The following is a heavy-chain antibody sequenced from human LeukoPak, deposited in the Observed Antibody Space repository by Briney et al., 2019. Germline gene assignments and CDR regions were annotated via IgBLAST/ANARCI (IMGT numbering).Heavy chain of an antibody. CDR1: GYSFTSYW. D-gene: IGHD4-11*01. Sequence: PGESLKISCKGSGYSFTSYWIGWVRQMPGKGLEWMGIIYPGVSDTRYSPSFQGQVTISADKSISTAYLQWSSLKASDTAMYYCARRPDYMGAHIDYWGQGTLVTVSS. CDR3: ARRPDYMGAHIDY. V-gene: IGHV5-51*01. CDR2: IYPGVSDT. J-gene: IGHJ4*02.